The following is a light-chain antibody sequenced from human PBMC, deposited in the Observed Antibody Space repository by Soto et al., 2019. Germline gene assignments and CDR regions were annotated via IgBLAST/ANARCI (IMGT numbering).Light chain of an antibody. CDR1: SRDVGGYDY. CDR2: EVS. Sequence: QSALAQPASVSGSSGQSITISCTGTSRDVGGYDYVSWYQLHPGKAPKLMVFEVSNRPSGVSYRVSGSKSGNTASLTISALKAEDEADYFCSSYSISTAYLFGTGTKVTVL. V-gene: IGLV2-14*01. J-gene: IGLJ1*01. CDR3: SSYSISTAYL.